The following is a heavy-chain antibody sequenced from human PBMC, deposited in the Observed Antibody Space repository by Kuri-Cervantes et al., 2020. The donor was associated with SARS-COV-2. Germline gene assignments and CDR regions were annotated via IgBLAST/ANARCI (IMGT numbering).Heavy chain of an antibody. V-gene: IGHV1-24*01. CDR1: GYTLTELS. CDR3: ATVYYDRSGYHYRWFDP. J-gene: IGHJ5*02. CDR2: FDPEDGET. D-gene: IGHD3-22*01. Sequence: ASVKVSCKVSGYTLTELSMHWVRQAPGKGLEWMGGFDPEDGETIYAQKFQGRVTMTEDTSTDTAYMELSSLRSEDTAVYYCATVYYDRSGYHYRWFDPWGQGTLVTVSS.